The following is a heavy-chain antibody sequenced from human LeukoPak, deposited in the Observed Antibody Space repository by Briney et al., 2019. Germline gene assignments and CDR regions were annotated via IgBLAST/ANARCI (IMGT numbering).Heavy chain of an antibody. CDR1: GYSFTSYW. Sequence: ESLKISCKGSGYSFTSYWIGWVRQMPGKGLEWMGIIYPGDSDTRYSPSFQGQVTISADKSISTAYLQWSSLKASDTAMYYCARRGSGVRGSYPPVDAFDIWGQGTMVTVSS. CDR3: ARRGSGVRGSYPPVDAFDI. D-gene: IGHD3-10*01. J-gene: IGHJ3*02. V-gene: IGHV5-51*01. CDR2: IYPGDSDT.